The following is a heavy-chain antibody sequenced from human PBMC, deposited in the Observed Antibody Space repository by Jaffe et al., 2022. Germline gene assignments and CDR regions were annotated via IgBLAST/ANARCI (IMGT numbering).Heavy chain of an antibody. CDR2: IYHSGST. CDR1: GYSISSGYY. Sequence: QVQLQESGPGLVKPSETLSLTCAVSGYSISSGYYWGWIRQPPGKGLEWIGSIYHSGSTYYNPSLKSRVTISVDTSKNQFSLKLSSVTAADTAVYYCASYCSSTSCQAWFDPWGQGTLVTVSS. V-gene: IGHV4-38-2*01. CDR3: ASYCSSTSCQAWFDP. D-gene: IGHD2-2*01. J-gene: IGHJ5*02.